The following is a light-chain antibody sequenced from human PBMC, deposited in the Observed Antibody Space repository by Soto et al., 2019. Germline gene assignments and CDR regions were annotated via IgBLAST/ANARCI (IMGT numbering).Light chain of an antibody. CDR2: DDS. CDR3: QVWDDNSDHHV. Sequence: VLTQPPSVSGAPGQRVTISCTGSASNFGAGYDVHWYQQKPGQAPVVVVYDDSDRPSGIPERFSGSNSGNTATLTISRVEAGDEADYHCQVWDDNSDHHVFGTGTKLTVL. J-gene: IGLJ1*01. CDR1: ASNFGAGYD. V-gene: IGLV3-21*02.